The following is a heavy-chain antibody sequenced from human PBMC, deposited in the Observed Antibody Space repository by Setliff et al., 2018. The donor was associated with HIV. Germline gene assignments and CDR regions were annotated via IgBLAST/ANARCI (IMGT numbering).Heavy chain of an antibody. V-gene: IGHV4-39*01. J-gene: IGHJ4*02. CDR1: GGSISSTSYY. Sequence: PSETLSLTCTVSGGSISSTSYYWGWIRQPPGTGLEWIGSIYYSGSTSYNPSLKSRVTISVDTSKNQFSLKLSSVTAADPAVYYCARRKRYFVPFDYWGQGTLVTVSS. CDR2: IYYSGST. CDR3: ARRKRYFVPFDY. D-gene: IGHD3-9*01.